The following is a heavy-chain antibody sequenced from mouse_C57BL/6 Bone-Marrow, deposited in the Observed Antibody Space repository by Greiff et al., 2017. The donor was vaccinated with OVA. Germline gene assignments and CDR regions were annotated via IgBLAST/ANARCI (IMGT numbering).Heavy chain of an antibody. CDR2: IDPENGAT. CDR1: GFNIKDDY. D-gene: IGHD1-1*01. V-gene: IGHV14-4*01. CDR3: TTTVVDPFDY. Sequence: EVQLQQSGAELVRPGASVKLSCTASGFNIKDDYMHWVKQRPEQGLEWIGWIDPENGATEYASKFQGKATITADTSSNTAYLQLSSLTSEDTAVYYCTTTVVDPFDYWGQGTTLTVSS. J-gene: IGHJ2*01.